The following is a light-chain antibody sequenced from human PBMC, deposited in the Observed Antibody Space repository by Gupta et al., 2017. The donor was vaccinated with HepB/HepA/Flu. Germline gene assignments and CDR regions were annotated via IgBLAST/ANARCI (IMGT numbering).Light chain of an antibody. Sequence: EIVMTQSPATLSVSPGERATLSCRASQSVGSNLAWYQQKPDQAPRLLIYGASTRATAIPARFSGSGSGTEFTLTISSLQSEDFAVYYCQQYNNWPGTFGQGTKVEIK. J-gene: IGKJ1*01. CDR1: QSVGSN. V-gene: IGKV3-15*01. CDR3: QQYNNWPGT. CDR2: GAS.